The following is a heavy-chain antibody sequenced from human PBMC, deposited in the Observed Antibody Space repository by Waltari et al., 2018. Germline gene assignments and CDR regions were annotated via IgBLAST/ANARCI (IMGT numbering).Heavy chain of an antibody. J-gene: IGHJ4*02. V-gene: IGHV3-73*01. Sequence: EVQLVESGGGLVQPGGSLKLSCAASGFTLSASAVHWVRQASGKGLEWVGRIRSRAGDYATTYAVSVGGRFTISRDDSKNTAYLQLNSLKTEDTAVYYCSVGATAPWGQGTLVTVSS. D-gene: IGHD1-26*01. CDR2: IRSRAGDYAT. CDR1: GFTLSASA. CDR3: SVGATAP.